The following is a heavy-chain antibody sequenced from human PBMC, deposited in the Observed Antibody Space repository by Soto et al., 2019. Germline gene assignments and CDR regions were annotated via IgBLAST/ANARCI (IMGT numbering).Heavy chain of an antibody. CDR1: GGTFSSYA. V-gene: IGHV1-69*13. CDR3: ASVYGSGCYYHYYYYGMDV. D-gene: IGHD3-10*01. J-gene: IGHJ6*02. Sequence: SVKVSCKASGGTFSSYAISWVRQAPGQGLEWMGGIIPIFGTANYAQKFQGRVTITADESTSTAYMELSSLRSEDTAVYYCASVYGSGCYYHYYYYGMDVWGQGTTVTVSS. CDR2: IIPIFGTA.